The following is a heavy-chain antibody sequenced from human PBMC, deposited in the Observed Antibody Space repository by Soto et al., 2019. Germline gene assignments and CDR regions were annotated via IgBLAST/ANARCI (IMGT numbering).Heavy chain of an antibody. V-gene: IGHV1-69*13. CDR3: ARDREMVYADGAPSLVPMDV. Sequence: SVKVSCKASGGTFSSYAISWVRQAPGQGLEWMGGIIPIFGTANYAQKFQGRVTITADESTSTAYMELSSLRSEDTAVYYCARDREMVYADGAPSLVPMDVWGQGTTVTVSS. CDR2: IIPIFGTA. CDR1: GGTFSSYA. J-gene: IGHJ6*02. D-gene: IGHD2-8*01.